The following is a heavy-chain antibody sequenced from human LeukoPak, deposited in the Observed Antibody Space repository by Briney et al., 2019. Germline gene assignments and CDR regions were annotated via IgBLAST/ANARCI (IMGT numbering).Heavy chain of an antibody. J-gene: IGHJ4*02. CDR3: ARDLTFGGVIVTGYFDY. Sequence: PGGCLRLSCAASGFTFSDYYMSWIRQAPGKGLEWVSYISSSSSYTNYADSVKGRFTISRDNAKNSLYLQMNSLRAEDTAVYYCARDLTFGGVIVTGYFDYWGQGTLVTVSS. V-gene: IGHV3-11*06. CDR2: ISSSSSYT. CDR1: GFTFSDYY. D-gene: IGHD3-16*02.